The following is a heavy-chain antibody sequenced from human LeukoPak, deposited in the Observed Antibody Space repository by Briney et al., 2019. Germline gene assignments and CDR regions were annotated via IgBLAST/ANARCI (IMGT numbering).Heavy chain of an antibody. Sequence: PSETLSLTCAVSGGSISSGGYSWSWIRQPPGKGLEWIGYIYHSGSTYYNPSLKSRVTISVDRSKNQFSLKLSSVTAADTAVYYCAGEYYFGSGRFDPWGQGTLVTVSS. CDR3: AGEYYFGSGRFDP. CDR1: GGSISSGGYS. D-gene: IGHD3-10*01. V-gene: IGHV4-30-2*01. CDR2: IYHSGST. J-gene: IGHJ5*02.